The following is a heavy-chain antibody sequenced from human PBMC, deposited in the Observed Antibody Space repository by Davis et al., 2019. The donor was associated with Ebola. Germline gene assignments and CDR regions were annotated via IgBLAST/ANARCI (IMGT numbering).Heavy chain of an antibody. D-gene: IGHD3-3*01. CDR2: IYPGDSDT. CDR1: GYSFTSYW. J-gene: IGHJ3*02. V-gene: IGHV5-51*01. CDR3: ARHLGEGRHYDFWSGYHGAAFDI. Sequence: GESLKISCKGSGYSFTSYWIGWVRQMPGKGLEWMGIIYPGDSDTRYSPSFQGQVTISADKSISTAYLQWSSLKASDTAMYYCARHLGEGRHYDFWSGYHGAAFDIWGQGTMVTVSS.